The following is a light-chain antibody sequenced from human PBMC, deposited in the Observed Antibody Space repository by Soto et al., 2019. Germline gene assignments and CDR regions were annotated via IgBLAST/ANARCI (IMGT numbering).Light chain of an antibody. V-gene: IGLV1-47*02. CDR1: SSNIGTNY. CDR2: SNN. CDR3: AAWDDSLSV. J-gene: IGLJ1*01. Sequence: QSVLTQPPSASGTPGQRVTISCSGSSSNIGTNYVSWYQQLPGTAPKLLIYSNNQRPSGVPDRFSASKSGTSASLAISGLRSEDEADYYCAAWDDSLSVFGTGTKVTVL.